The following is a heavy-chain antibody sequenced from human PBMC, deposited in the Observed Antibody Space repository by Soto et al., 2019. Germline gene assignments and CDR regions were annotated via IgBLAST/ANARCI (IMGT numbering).Heavy chain of an antibody. J-gene: IGHJ6*02. Sequence: RLSCAAAGFTFRNYAMSWVRQAPGKGLEWVSAIDRSGGTSYYADSVKGRFTISRDNAKNTLYLQMNSLRADDTAVYYCARGDCSAAACYLHYYYGMDVWGQGTTVTVSS. V-gene: IGHV3-23*01. CDR1: GFTFRNYA. CDR3: ARGDCSAAACYLHYYYGMDV. D-gene: IGHD6-19*01. CDR2: IDRSGGTS.